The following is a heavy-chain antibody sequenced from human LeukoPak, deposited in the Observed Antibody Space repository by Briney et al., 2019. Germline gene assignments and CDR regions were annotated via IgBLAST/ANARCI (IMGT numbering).Heavy chain of an antibody. CDR2: IYTTGST. J-gene: IGHJ4*02. CDR1: GGSISSYY. V-gene: IGHV4-4*07. CDR3: ARQVAVAGEAGFDF. D-gene: IGHD6-19*01. Sequence: KSSETLSLTCTVSGGSISSYYWSWIRQPAGKGLEWIGRIYTTGSTNYNPSLKSRVNMSIDTSKNQFSLKLSSVTAADTAVYYCARQVAVAGEAGFDFWGQGTLVTVSS.